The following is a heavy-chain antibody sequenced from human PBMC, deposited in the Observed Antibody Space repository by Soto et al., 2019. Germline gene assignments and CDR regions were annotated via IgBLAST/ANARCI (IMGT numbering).Heavy chain of an antibody. CDR2: INHSGST. Sequence: PSETLSLTCAVYGGSFSGYYWSWIRQPPGKGLEWIGEINHSGSTNYNPSLKSRVTISVDTSKNQFSLKLSSVTAADTAVYYCGRELLWFGELLPDDAFDIWGQGTMVTVSS. D-gene: IGHD3-10*01. CDR3: GRELLWFGELLPDDAFDI. V-gene: IGHV4-34*01. J-gene: IGHJ3*02. CDR1: GGSFSGYY.